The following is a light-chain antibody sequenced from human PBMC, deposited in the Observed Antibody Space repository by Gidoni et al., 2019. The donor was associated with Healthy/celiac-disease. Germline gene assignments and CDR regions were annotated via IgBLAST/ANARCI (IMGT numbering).Light chain of an antibody. CDR2: AAS. V-gene: IGKV1-39*01. Sequence: DIQMTQSPSSLSASVEDRVTITCRASQSISSYLNWYQQKPGKAPKLLIYAASSLQSGVPSRFSGSGSGTDFTLTISSLQPEDFATYYCQQSYSTPTFGGXTKVEIK. CDR1: QSISSY. CDR3: QQSYSTPT. J-gene: IGKJ4*01.